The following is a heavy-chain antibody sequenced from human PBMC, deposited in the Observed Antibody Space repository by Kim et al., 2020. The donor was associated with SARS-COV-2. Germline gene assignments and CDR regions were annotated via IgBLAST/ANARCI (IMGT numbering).Heavy chain of an antibody. J-gene: IGHJ6*01. CDR1: GDSVSSNSAA. V-gene: IGHV6-1*01. D-gene: IGHD3-16*01. Sequence: SQTLSLTCAISGDSVSSNSAAWNWIRQSPSRGLEWLGRTYYRSKWYNDYAVSVKSRITINPDTSKNQFSLQLNSVTPEDTAVYYCAREEGNDYVGVYYYYGMDVWGKGPRSPSPQ. CDR2: TYYRSKWYN. CDR3: AREEGNDYVGVYYYYGMDV.